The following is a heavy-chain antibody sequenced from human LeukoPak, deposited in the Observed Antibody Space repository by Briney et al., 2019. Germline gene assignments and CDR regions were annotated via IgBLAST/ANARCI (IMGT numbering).Heavy chain of an antibody. J-gene: IGHJ3*02. V-gene: IGHV5-51*01. CDR2: IYPGDSDT. CDR3: ARPITELFPDAFDI. Sequence: GESLKISCKGFGYSFTNYWIGWVRQMPGKGLEWMGIIYPGDSDTRYSLSFQGQVTISADKSITTAYLQWSSLKASDTAIYYCARPITELFPDAFDIWGQGTMVTVSS. CDR1: GYSFTNYW. D-gene: IGHD5-12*01.